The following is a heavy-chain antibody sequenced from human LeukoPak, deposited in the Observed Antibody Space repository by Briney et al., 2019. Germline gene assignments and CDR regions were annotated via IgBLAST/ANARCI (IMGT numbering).Heavy chain of an antibody. Sequence: GGSLRLSCAASGFTFSSYAMSWVRQAPGKGLEWVSAISGSGGSTYYADSVKGRFTISRDNSKNTLYLQMNSLRAEDTAVYYCARSWAYTVVTPGFDYWGQGTLVTVSS. J-gene: IGHJ4*02. CDR3: ARSWAYTVVTPGFDY. D-gene: IGHD4-23*01. CDR1: GFTFSSYA. V-gene: IGHV3-23*01. CDR2: ISGSGGST.